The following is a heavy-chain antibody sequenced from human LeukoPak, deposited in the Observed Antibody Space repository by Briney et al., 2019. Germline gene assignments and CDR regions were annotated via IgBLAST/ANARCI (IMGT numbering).Heavy chain of an antibody. CDR1: GYTFISYD. Sequence: ASLKVSCKASGYTFISYDISWVRQAPGQGLEWMGWISAHNGNTNYEQNLQGRLTMTTDTSTSTAYMELRSLRSDDTAVYYCARGLRDRYSGRYPLDFWGQGTLVTVSS. V-gene: IGHV1-18*01. CDR2: ISAHNGNT. D-gene: IGHD1-26*01. CDR3: ARGLRDRYSGRYPLDF. J-gene: IGHJ4*02.